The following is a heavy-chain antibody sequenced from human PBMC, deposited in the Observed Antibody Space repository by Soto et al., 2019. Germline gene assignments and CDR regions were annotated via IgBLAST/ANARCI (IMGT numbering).Heavy chain of an antibody. D-gene: IGHD3-10*01. Sequence: QVQLQQWGAGLLKPSETLSLTCAVYGGSFSGYYWSWIRQPPGKGLEWIGEINHSGSTNYNPSLKSRVTISVDTSKNQFSLKLSSVTAADTAVYYCARGNRLLWFGEYGMDVWGQGTTVTVSS. CDR3: ARGNRLLWFGEYGMDV. V-gene: IGHV4-34*01. CDR1: GGSFSGYY. J-gene: IGHJ6*02. CDR2: INHSGST.